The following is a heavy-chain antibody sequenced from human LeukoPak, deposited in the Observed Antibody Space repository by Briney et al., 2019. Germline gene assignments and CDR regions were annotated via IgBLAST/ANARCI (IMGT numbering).Heavy chain of an antibody. CDR2: IYTSGIT. CDR3: AKAPSLEYFQH. CDR1: GFTVSSNF. J-gene: IGHJ1*01. D-gene: IGHD2-2*01. V-gene: IGHV3-66*01. Sequence: GGSLRLSCAVSGFTVSSNFMSWVRQAPGKGPEWVSVIYTSGITYYADSVRGRFTISRDNSKNTLYLQMDSLTAEDTAVYYCAKAPSLEYFQHWGQGTLVTVSS.